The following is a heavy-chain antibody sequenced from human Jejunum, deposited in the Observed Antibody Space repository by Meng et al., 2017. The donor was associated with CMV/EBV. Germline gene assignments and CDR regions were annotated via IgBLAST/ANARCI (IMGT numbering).Heavy chain of an antibody. CDR2: ISGSGGST. CDR1: TFRIYA. CDR3: AKIQWFGELGYYYFDY. Sequence: TFRIYAMNWVRQAPGKGLEWVSAISGSGGSTYYADSVKGRFTISRDNSKNTLYLQMNSLRAEDTAVYYCAKIQWFGELGYYYFDYWGQGTLVTVSS. J-gene: IGHJ4*02. V-gene: IGHV3-23*01. D-gene: IGHD3-10*01.